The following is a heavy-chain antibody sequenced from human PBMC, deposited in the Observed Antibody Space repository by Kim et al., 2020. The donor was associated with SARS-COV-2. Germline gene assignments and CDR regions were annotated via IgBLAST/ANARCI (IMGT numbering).Heavy chain of an antibody. J-gene: IGHJ6*02. D-gene: IGHD3-22*01. Sequence: ASVKVSCKASGYTFTSYDINWVRQATGQGLEWMGWMNPNSGNTGYAQKFQGRVTMTRNTSISTAYMELSSLRSEDTAVYYCARGRGGRVVVVITTFYYYSMDVWGQGTTVTVSS. V-gene: IGHV1-8*01. CDR3: ARGRGGRVVVVITTFYYYSMDV. CDR2: MNPNSGNT. CDR1: GYTFTSYD.